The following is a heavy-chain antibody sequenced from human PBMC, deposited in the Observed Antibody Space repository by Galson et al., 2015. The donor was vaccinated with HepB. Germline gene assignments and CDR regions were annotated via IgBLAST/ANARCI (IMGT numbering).Heavy chain of an antibody. CDR1: GYTFTSYG. V-gene: IGHV1-18*01. D-gene: IGHD3-10*01. CDR2: ISAYNGNT. J-gene: IGHJ4*02. CDR3: ASYGFGDLLSCFDY. Sequence: SVKVSCKASGYTFTSYGISWVRQAPGQGLEWMGWISAYNGNTNYAQKLQGRVTMATDTSTSTAYMELRSLRSDDTAVYYCASYGFGDLLSCFDYWGQGTLVTVSS.